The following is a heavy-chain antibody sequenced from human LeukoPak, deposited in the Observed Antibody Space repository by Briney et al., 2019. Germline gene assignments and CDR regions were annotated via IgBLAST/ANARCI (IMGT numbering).Heavy chain of an antibody. J-gene: IGHJ4*02. V-gene: IGHV1-8*01. CDR1: GYTFSNFD. CDR3: TRAIRHQLLSDY. D-gene: IGHD5-12*01. CDR2: MNPELGST. Sequence: GASVKVSCKASGYTFSNFDITWVRQAAGQGREWMGWMNPELGSTGYAQKFQGRVTMTRDNSKSTAYMELISLRLEDSAIYYCTRAIRHQLLSDYWGQGTLVTVSS.